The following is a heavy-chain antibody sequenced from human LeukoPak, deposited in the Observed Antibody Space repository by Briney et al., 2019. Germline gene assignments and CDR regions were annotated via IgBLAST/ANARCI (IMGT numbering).Heavy chain of an antibody. CDR1: GFTFSSYG. D-gene: IGHD4-17*01. Sequence: PGGSLRLSCAASGFTFSSYGMSWVRQAPGKGLEWVSAISGSGGSTYYADSVKGRFTISRDNSKNTLYLQMNSLRAEDTAVYYCAKDKAHDGDYVNWFDPWGQGTLVTVSS. V-gene: IGHV3-23*01. CDR2: ISGSGGST. J-gene: IGHJ5*02. CDR3: AKDKAHDGDYVNWFDP.